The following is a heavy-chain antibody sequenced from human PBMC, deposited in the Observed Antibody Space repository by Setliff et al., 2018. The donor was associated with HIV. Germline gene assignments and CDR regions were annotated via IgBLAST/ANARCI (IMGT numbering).Heavy chain of an antibody. J-gene: IGHJ6*02. CDR3: ARGGRLQYFDWPSYAMDV. Sequence: GGSLRLSCAASGFTFDRFWMHWVRQAPGKGLVWVSRVNRDGSSTTYADSVKDRFTISRDNGKNSLYLQMNSLRAEDTAVYYCARGGRLQYFDWPSYAMDVWGQGTTVTVSS. CDR1: GFTFDRFW. V-gene: IGHV3-74*01. CDR2: VNRDGSST. D-gene: IGHD3-9*01.